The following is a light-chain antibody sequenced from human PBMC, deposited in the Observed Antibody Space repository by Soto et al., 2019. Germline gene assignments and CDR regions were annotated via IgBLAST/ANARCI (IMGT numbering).Light chain of an antibody. CDR1: QSVSSY. J-gene: IGKJ5*01. V-gene: IGKV3-11*01. Sequence: EIVLTQSPATLSLSPGERATLSCRASQSVSSYLAWYQQKPGQAPRLLIYDASNRATGIPARFSGSGSGTDFTLTISSREPEDFAVYYCQQRRNWPPSITFGQGTRLEIQ. CDR2: DAS. CDR3: QQRRNWPPSIT.